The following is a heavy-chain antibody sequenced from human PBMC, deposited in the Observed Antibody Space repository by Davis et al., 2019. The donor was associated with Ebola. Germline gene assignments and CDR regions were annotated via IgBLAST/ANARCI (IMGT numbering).Heavy chain of an antibody. Sequence: GGSLRLSCAASGFTFSGSAMHWVRQAPGKGLEWVAVIWSDGSNKYYADSVKGRFTISRDDSKNTAYLQMNSLKTEDTAVYYCTTTTVTTDYWGQGTLVTVSS. CDR3: TTTTVTTDY. V-gene: IGHV3-33*08. CDR1: GFTFSGSA. CDR2: IWSDGSNK. D-gene: IGHD4-17*01. J-gene: IGHJ4*02.